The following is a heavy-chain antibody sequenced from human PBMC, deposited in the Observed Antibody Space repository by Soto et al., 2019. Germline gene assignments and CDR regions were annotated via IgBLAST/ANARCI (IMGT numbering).Heavy chain of an antibody. J-gene: IGHJ4*02. CDR3: AIVSPYYYDSSGYFDY. V-gene: IGHV3-7*01. CDR2: IKQDGSEK. CDR1: GFTFSSYW. Sequence: GESLKISCAASGFTFSSYWMSWVRQAPGKGLEWVANIKQDGSEKYYVDSVKGRFTISRDNAKNSLYLQMNSLRAEDTAVYYCAIVSPYYYDSSGYFDYWGQGTLVTVSS. D-gene: IGHD3-22*01.